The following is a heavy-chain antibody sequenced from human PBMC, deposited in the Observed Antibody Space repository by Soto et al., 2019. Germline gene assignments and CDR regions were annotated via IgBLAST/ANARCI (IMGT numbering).Heavy chain of an antibody. Sequence: SETLSLTCTVSGGSISSSSYYWGWIRQPPGKGLEWIGSIYYSGSTYYNPSLKSRVTISVDTSKNQFSLKLSSVTAADTAVYYCVGVVITVYWYFDLWGRGTLVTVSS. CDR2: IYYSGST. D-gene: IGHD3-3*01. CDR1: GGSISSSSYY. V-gene: IGHV4-39*01. J-gene: IGHJ2*01. CDR3: VGVVITVYWYFDL.